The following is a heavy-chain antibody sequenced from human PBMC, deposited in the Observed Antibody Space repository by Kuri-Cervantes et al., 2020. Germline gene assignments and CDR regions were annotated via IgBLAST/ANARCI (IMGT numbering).Heavy chain of an antibody. V-gene: IGHV3-13*01. D-gene: IGHD3-22*01. Sequence: GESLKISCAASGFTFSNYDMHWVRQVTGKGLEWVSAIGTVGDTYYPGSVKGRLTISRENAKNSLYLQMNSLRAGDTAVYYCARETTYYYDSSGSYHRAYYFDYWGQGTLVTVSS. CDR2: IGTVGDT. J-gene: IGHJ4*02. CDR1: GFTFSNYD. CDR3: ARETTYYYDSSGSYHRAYYFDY.